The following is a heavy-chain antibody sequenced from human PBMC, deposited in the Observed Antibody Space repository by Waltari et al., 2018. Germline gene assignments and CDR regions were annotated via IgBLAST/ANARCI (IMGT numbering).Heavy chain of an antibody. CDR2: INHSGST. V-gene: IGHV4-34*01. CDR3: AREGGRKGAVDAFDI. D-gene: IGHD2-15*01. J-gene: IGHJ3*02. Sequence: QVQLQQWGAGLLKPSETLSLICAVYGGSFSGDYWNWIRQPPGKGLEWIGEINHSGSTNYNPSLKSRVTISVDTSKNQFSRKLNSVTAADTALYYCAREGGRKGAVDAFDIWGQGTMVTVSS. CDR1: GGSFSGDY.